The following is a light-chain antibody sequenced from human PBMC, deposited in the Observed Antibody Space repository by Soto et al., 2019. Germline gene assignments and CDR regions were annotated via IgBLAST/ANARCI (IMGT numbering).Light chain of an antibody. CDR2: HAS. V-gene: IGKV1-6*01. Sequence: AIQMTQSPSSLSASVGDRVTITCRASQGVGLDLAWYQQKPGKAPNLLIYHASTLQSGVPSRFSGSGSGTDFTLTMSSLQPEDFGSYYCLQDNSNPLSFGGGTKVGIE. CDR1: QGVGLD. CDR3: LQDNSNPLS. J-gene: IGKJ4*01.